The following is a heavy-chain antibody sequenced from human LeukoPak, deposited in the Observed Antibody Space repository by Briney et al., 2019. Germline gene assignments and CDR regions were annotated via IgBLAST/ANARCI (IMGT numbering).Heavy chain of an antibody. V-gene: IGHV3-23*01. CDR1: GFTFSSYA. J-gene: IGHJ4*02. Sequence: GGSLRLSCAASGFTFSSYAMSWVRQAPGKGLEWVSAISGSGGSTYYADSVKGRFTISRDNSKNTLYLQMNSLRAEDTTVYYCAKVSLITIFGVPLLPIDYWGQGTLVTVSS. CDR3: AKVSLITIFGVPLLPIDY. D-gene: IGHD3-3*01. CDR2: ISGSGGST.